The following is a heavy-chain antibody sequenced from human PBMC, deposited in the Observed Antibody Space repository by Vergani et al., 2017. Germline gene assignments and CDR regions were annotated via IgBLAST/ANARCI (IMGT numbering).Heavy chain of an antibody. V-gene: IGHV4-38-2*02. CDR2: IYHSGRT. CDR3: VILDGSLWDN. CDR1: DFSITSGDY. J-gene: IGHJ4*02. Sequence: QVQLQESGPGLVKPSETLSLICTVSDFSITSGDYWGWIRQPPGKGLEWIGTIYHSGRTDYNPSLRSRLTISVDTSKNQFSLTRRSVTAAATAVYHCVILDGSLWDNWGQGTLVTVSS. D-gene: IGHD1-26*01.